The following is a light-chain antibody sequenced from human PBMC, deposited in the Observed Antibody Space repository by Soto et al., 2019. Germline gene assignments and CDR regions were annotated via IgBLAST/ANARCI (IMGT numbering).Light chain of an antibody. Sequence: DIQMTQSPSSLSASVGDRVTITCRASQSISSYLNWYQQKPAKAPKLLIYAASSLQSGVPSRFSGSGSGTDFTLTISSLQPEVFATYYCQQSYSTPYTFSQGTKLEIK. CDR3: QQSYSTPYT. CDR2: AAS. CDR1: QSISSY. J-gene: IGKJ2*01. V-gene: IGKV1-39*01.